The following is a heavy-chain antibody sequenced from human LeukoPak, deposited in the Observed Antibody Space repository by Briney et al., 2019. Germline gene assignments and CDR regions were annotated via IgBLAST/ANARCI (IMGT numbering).Heavy chain of an antibody. CDR2: IYHSGST. CDR1: GYSISSGYY. CDR3: ARDRDLLGYCTNGVCYIGYDY. J-gene: IGHJ4*02. Sequence: PSETLSLTCTVSGYSISSGYYWGWIRQPPGKGLEWIGSIYHSGSTYYNPSLKSRVTISVDTSKNQFSLKLSSVTAADTAVYYCARDRDLLGYCTNGVCYIGYDYWGQGTLVTVSS. V-gene: IGHV4-38-2*02. D-gene: IGHD2-8*01.